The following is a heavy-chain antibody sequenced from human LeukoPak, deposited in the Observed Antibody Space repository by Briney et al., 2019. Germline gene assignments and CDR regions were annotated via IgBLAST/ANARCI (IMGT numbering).Heavy chain of an antibody. Sequence: PGGSLRLSCAASGFTFSSYAMHWVRQAPGKGLEYVSAISSNGGSTYYANSVKGRFTISRDNSKNTLYLQTGSLRAEDVAVYYCARDSGGRELLMGNWFDPWGQGTLVTVSS. CDR3: ARDSGGRELLMGNWFDP. CDR1: GFTFSSYA. CDR2: ISSNGGST. V-gene: IGHV3-64*01. D-gene: IGHD3-10*01. J-gene: IGHJ5*02.